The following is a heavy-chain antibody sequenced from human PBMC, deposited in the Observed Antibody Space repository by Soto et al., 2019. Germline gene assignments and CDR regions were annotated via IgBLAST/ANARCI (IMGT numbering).Heavy chain of an antibody. CDR2: INHSGST. V-gene: IGHV4-34*01. D-gene: IGHD6-13*01. J-gene: IGHJ5*02. CDR1: GGSFSGYY. CDR3: ASTIAAATDVRNWFDP. Sequence: SETLSLTCAVYGGSFSGYYWSWIRQPPGKGLEWIGEINHSGSTNYNPSLKSRVTISVDTSKNQFSLKLSSVTAADTAVYYCASTIAAATDVRNWFDPWGQGTLVTV.